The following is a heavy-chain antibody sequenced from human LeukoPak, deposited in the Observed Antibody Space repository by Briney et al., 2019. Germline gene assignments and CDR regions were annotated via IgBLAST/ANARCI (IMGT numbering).Heavy chain of an antibody. CDR3: ARDYLTMVRGVTYYYYYYMDV. D-gene: IGHD3-10*01. V-gene: IGHV3-11*04. CDR2: ISSSGSAV. J-gene: IGHJ6*03. CDR1: GFTFSDYY. Sequence: GGSLRLSCAASGFTFSDYYMSWIRQAPGKGLEWVSYISSSGSAVYYADSVKGRFTISRDNAKNTLYLQMNSLRAEDTAVYYCARDYLTMVRGVTYYYYYYMDVWGKGTTVTVSS.